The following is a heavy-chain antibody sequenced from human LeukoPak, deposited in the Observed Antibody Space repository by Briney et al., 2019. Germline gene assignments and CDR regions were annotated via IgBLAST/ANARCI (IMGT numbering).Heavy chain of an antibody. Sequence: GGSLRLSCAASELTFSGYWMNWVRQAPGKGLQWVGNIRQDGGQTHYSDSVKGRFIISRDNAKRSLYLQMNSLRPEDTAVYYCARDGHSSGSFDYWGQGTLVTVSS. CDR3: ARDGHSSGSFDY. V-gene: IGHV3-7*01. CDR1: ELTFSGYW. J-gene: IGHJ4*02. D-gene: IGHD3-10*01. CDR2: IRQDGGQT.